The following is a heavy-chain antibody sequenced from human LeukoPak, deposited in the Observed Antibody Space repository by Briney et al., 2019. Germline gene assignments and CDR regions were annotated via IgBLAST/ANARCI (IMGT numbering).Heavy chain of an antibody. V-gene: IGHV3-64*04. J-gene: IGHJ4*02. Sequence: GGSLRLSCSASGFTFSGYAVFWVRQAPGKGLEYVSTISSGGGKTYYADSVKGRFTISRDNSKNTLYVQMNSLRGDDTGVYYRAAGSSVDCSRTSCPPTDYWGQGTLVTVSS. CDR2: ISSGGGKT. D-gene: IGHD2-2*01. CDR3: AAGSSVDCSRTSCPPTDY. CDR1: GFTFSGYA.